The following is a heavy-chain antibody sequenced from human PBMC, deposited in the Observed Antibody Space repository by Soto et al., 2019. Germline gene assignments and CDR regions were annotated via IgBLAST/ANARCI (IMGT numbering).Heavy chain of an antibody. CDR2: IIPIFGTA. Sequence: QVQLVQSGAEVKKPGSSVKVSCKASGGTFSSYAISWVRQAPGQGLEWMGGIIPIFGTADYAQKFPGRVTITAHESPTTGYMELSSLRSEDTAVYSSPSPTFGYYTAIAVWCQGTTVTVSS. CDR1: GGTFSSYA. D-gene: IGHD3-10*01. V-gene: IGHV1-69*12. CDR3: PSPTFGYYTAIAV. J-gene: IGHJ6*02.